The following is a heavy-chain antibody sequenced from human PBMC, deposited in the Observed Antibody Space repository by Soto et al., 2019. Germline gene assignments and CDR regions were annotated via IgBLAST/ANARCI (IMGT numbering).Heavy chain of an antibody. V-gene: IGHV1-2*02. CDR1: GYTLTDYH. J-gene: IGHJ6*02. CDR3: AREGDCPGSSCYTPYSRSSGFGKYSYYGMDV. CDR2: INLNTGGT. Sequence: ASVKVSCKASGYTLTDYHMHWIRQAPGQGLEYMGWINLNTGGTNYAQKFQGRVTMTRDTXITTAYMDLSRLRSDDTAVYYCAREGDCPGSSCYTPYSRSSGFGKYSYYGMDVWGQGTTVTVSS. D-gene: IGHD6-6*01.